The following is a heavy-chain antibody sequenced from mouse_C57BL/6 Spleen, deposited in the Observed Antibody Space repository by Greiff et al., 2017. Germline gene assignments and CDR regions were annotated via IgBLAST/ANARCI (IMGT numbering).Heavy chain of an antibody. Sequence: EVQGVESGPGMVKPSQSLSLTCTVTGYSITSGYDWHWIRHFPGNKLEWMGYISYSGSTNYNPSLKSRISITHDTSKNHFFLKLNSVTTEDTATYYCARDDGYFPFAYWGRGTLVTVSA. CDR3: ARDDGYFPFAY. V-gene: IGHV3-1*01. CDR2: ISYSGST. CDR1: GYSITSGYD. J-gene: IGHJ3*01. D-gene: IGHD2-3*01.